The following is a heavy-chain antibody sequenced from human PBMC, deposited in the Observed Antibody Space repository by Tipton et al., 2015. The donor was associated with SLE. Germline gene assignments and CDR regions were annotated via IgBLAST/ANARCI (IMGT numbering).Heavy chain of an antibody. CDR2: IKQDGSEK. CDR3: ARDRGGDIVVVPAALGY. Sequence: SLRLSCAASGFTFSSYWMSWVRQAPGKGLEWVVNIKQDGSEKYYVDSVKGRFTISRDNAKNSLYLQMNSLRAEDTAVYYCARDRGGDIVVVPAALGYWGQGTLVTVSS. J-gene: IGHJ4*02. V-gene: IGHV3-7*01. CDR1: GFTFSSYW. D-gene: IGHD2-2*01.